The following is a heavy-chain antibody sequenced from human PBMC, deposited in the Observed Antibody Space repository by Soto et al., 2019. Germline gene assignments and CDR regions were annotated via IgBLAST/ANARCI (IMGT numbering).Heavy chain of an antibody. V-gene: IGHV4-59*01. CDR1: GGSISSYY. J-gene: IGHJ5*02. D-gene: IGHD6-19*01. Sequence: SESLYLTCTGSGGSISSYYWSWIRQPPGKGLEWIGYIYYSGSTNYNPSLKSRVTISVDTSKNQFSLKLSSVTAADTAVYYCARDSRSGWYWFDPWGQGTLVTVS. CDR3: ARDSRSGWYWFDP. CDR2: IYYSGST.